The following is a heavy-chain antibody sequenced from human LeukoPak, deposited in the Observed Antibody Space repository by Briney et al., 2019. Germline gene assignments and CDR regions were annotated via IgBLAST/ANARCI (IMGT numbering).Heavy chain of an antibody. J-gene: IGHJ6*02. CDR1: GGSISSYY. CDR3: ARENIRYFDWLPSSYYYYGMDV. Sequence: SETLSLTCTVSGGSISSYYWSWIRQPAGKGLEWIGRIYTSGSTNYNPSLKSRVTMSVDTSKNQFSLKLSSVTAADTAVYYCARENIRYFDWLPSSYYYYGMDVWGQGTTATVSS. D-gene: IGHD3-9*01. CDR2: IYTSGST. V-gene: IGHV4-4*07.